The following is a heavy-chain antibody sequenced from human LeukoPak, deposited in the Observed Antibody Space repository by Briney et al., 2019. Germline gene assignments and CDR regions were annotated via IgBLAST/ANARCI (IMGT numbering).Heavy chain of an antibody. CDR3: AREGVGITMIVVVIPFDY. Sequence: GGSLRLSCAASGFTFSSYAMHWVRQAPGKGLEWVAVISYDGSNKYYADSVKGRFTISRDNSKNTLYLQMNSLRAEDTAVYYCAREGVGITMIVVVIPFDYWGQETLVTVSS. V-gene: IGHV3-30-3*01. CDR2: ISYDGSNK. J-gene: IGHJ4*02. CDR1: GFTFSSYA. D-gene: IGHD3-22*01.